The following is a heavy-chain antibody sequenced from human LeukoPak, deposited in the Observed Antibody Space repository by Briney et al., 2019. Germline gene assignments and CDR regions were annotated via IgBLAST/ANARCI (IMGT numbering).Heavy chain of an antibody. CDR2: IKSKTDGGTT. CDR3: TTDDVDYGDPWPPSHAYNWFDP. J-gene: IGHJ5*02. D-gene: IGHD4-17*01. V-gene: IGHV3-15*01. Sequence: PGGSLRLSCAASGFTFSSYWMSWVRQAPGKGLEWVGRIKSKTDGGTTDYAAPVKGRFTISRDDSKNTLYLQMNSLKTEDTAVYYCTTDDVDYGDPWPPSHAYNWFDPWGQGTLVTVSS. CDR1: GFTFSSYW.